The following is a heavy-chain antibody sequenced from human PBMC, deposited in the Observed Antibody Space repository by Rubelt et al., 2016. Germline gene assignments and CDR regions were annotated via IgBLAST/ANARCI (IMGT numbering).Heavy chain of an antibody. V-gene: IGHV4-59*01. Sequence: QVQLQESGPGLVKPSETLSLTCTVSGGSISSYYWSWIRQPPGKGLEWIGYIYYSGSTNYNPSPKSRVTISVDTSKNQVSLKLSSVTAADTAGYYCAGGITIFGVASGYFDYWGQGTLVTVSS. CDR1: GGSISSYY. J-gene: IGHJ4*02. CDR2: IYYSGST. CDR3: AGGITIFGVASGYFDY. D-gene: IGHD3-3*01.